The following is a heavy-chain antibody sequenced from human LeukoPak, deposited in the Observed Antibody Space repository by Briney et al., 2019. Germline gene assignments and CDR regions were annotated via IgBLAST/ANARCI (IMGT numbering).Heavy chain of an antibody. V-gene: IGHV1-58*02. Sequence: SVKVSCKASGFTFTSSAMQWVRQARGQRLEWIGWIVVGSGNTNYAQKFQGRVTMTRDMSTSTVYMELSSLRSEDTAVYYCARLAAAYSSSWYFDYWGQGTLVTVSS. CDR1: GFTFTSSA. CDR2: IVVGSGNT. CDR3: ARLAAAYSSSWYFDY. D-gene: IGHD6-13*01. J-gene: IGHJ4*02.